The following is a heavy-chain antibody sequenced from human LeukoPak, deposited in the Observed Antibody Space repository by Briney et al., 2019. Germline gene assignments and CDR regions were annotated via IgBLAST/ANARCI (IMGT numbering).Heavy chain of an antibody. Sequence: GGSLRLSCTTSGLRFSGYGFHWVRQAPGKGLQWVSFIQFDGSKKYYGDSVRGRFTTSRENSRNTVFLQMSSLRPEDTAIYYCAKELMYYGSGSELDSWGQGTLVTVSS. D-gene: IGHD3-10*01. J-gene: IGHJ4*02. CDR1: GLRFSGYG. CDR2: IQFDGSKK. V-gene: IGHV3-30*02. CDR3: AKELMYYGSGSELDS.